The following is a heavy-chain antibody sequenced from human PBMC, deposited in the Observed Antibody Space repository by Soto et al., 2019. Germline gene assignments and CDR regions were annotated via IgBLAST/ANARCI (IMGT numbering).Heavy chain of an antibody. Sequence: EVQLVESGGGLVQPGGSLRLSCEASGFTFSSYWMHWFRQAPGKGLVWVSRIYTDGSRADYADSVKGRFTISRDNAKNTVYLQVNSLGAEDTAVYYCARCARNYYYFDYWGQGTLVTVSS. V-gene: IGHV3-74*01. D-gene: IGHD1-7*01. CDR1: GFTFSSYW. J-gene: IGHJ4*02. CDR3: ARCARNYYYFDY. CDR2: IYTDGSRA.